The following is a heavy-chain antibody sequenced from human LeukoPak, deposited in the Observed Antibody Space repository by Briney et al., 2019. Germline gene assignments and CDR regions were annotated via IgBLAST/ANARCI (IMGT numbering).Heavy chain of an antibody. Sequence: GGSLRLSCAASGFTFSSYGMSWVRQAPGKGLEWVSGISGSGGDLFYADSVKGRFTISRVNSKSTLYLQMNSLRAKDTAVYYCPKEDIILVPAAVMSHWGQGTLVTVSS. J-gene: IGHJ4*02. D-gene: IGHD2-2*01. V-gene: IGHV3-23*01. CDR3: PKEDIILVPAAVMSH. CDR1: GFTFSSYG. CDR2: ISGSGGDL.